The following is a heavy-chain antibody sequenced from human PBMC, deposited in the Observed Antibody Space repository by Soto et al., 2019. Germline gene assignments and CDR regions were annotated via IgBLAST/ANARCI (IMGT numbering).Heavy chain of an antibody. D-gene: IGHD4-4*01. V-gene: IGHV3-23*01. J-gene: IGHJ4*02. CDR3: VTRSRGLQSSPPRLDS. Sequence: EVQLLESGGGLVQPGGSLRLSCAASGLTFSGYGMSWVRQAPGTGLEWVSAISGSGSTTYYADSVKGRFTSSRDDSKNILLLQMNSLRAEDTAVYYCVTRSRGLQSSPPRLDSWGQGSLVTVSS. CDR1: GLTFSGYG. CDR2: ISGSGSTT.